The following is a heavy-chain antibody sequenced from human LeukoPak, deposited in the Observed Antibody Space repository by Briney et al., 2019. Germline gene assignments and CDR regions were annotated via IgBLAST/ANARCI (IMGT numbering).Heavy chain of an antibody. CDR1: GFTFSTAW. CDR2: IKSKSAGGTT. J-gene: IGHJ4*02. V-gene: IGHV3-15*05. CDR3: TTEYYGDYHY. Sequence: SGGSLRLSCATSGFTFSTAWMSWVRQAPGTGLEWVGRIKSKSAGGTTEYAASVKGRFTVSREDSKSTVYLQMDSLITEDTAMYYCTTEYYGDYHYWGQGTLVTVSS. D-gene: IGHD4-17*01.